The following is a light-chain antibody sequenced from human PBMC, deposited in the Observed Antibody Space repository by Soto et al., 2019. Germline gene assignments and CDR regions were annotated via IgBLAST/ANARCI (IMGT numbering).Light chain of an antibody. CDR3: QQSYSTPVIT. CDR1: QSISSY. CDR2: AAS. J-gene: IGKJ5*01. V-gene: IGKV1-39*01. Sequence: DIRMTQSPSSLSASVGDRVTITCRASQSISSYLNWYQQKPGKAPKLLIYAASSLQSGVPSRFSGSGSGTDFTLTISSLQPEDFATYYCQQSYSTPVITFGQGTRLEIK.